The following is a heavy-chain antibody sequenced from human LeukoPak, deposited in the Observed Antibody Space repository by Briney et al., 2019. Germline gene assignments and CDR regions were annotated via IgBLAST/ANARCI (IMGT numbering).Heavy chain of an antibody. J-gene: IGHJ4*02. CDR2: IYSGGST. V-gene: IGHV3-66*01. CDR1: GFTFSGYA. Sequence: GGSLRLSCAASGFTFSGYAMSWVRQAPGKGLEWVSVIYSGGSTYYADSVKGRFIISRDNSKNTLYLQMNSLRAEDTAVYYCARVTNHYFDSWGQGTLVTASS. CDR3: ARVTNHYFDS.